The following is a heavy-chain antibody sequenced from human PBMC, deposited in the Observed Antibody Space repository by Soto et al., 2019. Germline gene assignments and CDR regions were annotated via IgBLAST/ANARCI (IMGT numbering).Heavy chain of an antibody. Sequence: SETLSLTCTVSGGSITSSNFYWGWVRQPPGKGLEWIGTLYSGGSAYYNESLKSRVAMSVDTSKNQFSLKVTSVTAADTAVYYCVKRSPGTMLDNWGQGTLVTVSS. V-gene: IGHV4-39*01. J-gene: IGHJ4*02. CDR1: GGSITSSNFY. CDR3: VKRSPGTMLDN. CDR2: LYSGGSA.